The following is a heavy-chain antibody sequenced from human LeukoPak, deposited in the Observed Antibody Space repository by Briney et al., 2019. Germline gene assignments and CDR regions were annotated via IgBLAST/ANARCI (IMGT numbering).Heavy chain of an antibody. Sequence: GGSLRLSCAASGFTFSSYHMNWVRQAPGKGLEWLSYMHSTSASIHYADSVKGRFTISRDNAKNSLYLQMNSLRAEDTAVYYCSRVVQDVTGADYWGQGTLVIVSS. CDR2: MHSTSASI. CDR1: GFTFSSYH. CDR3: SRVVQDVTGADY. D-gene: IGHD3-9*01. J-gene: IGHJ4*02. V-gene: IGHV3-48*01.